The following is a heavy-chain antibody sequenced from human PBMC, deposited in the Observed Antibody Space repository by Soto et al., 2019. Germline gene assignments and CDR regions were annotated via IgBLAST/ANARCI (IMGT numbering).Heavy chain of an antibody. CDR3: ATLDPYYYDSSGYRSWFDP. Sequence: LGGSLRLSCADSGFTFSSYEMNWVRQAPGKGLEWVSYISSGGSTIYYADSVKGRFTISRDNAKNSLYLQMKSLRAEDTAVYYCATLDPYYYDSSGYRSWFDPWGQGTLVTVSS. V-gene: IGHV3-48*03. D-gene: IGHD3-22*01. J-gene: IGHJ5*02. CDR1: GFTFSSYE. CDR2: ISSGGSTI.